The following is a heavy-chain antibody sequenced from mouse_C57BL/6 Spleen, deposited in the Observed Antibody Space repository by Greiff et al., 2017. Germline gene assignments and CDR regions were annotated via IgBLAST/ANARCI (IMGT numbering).Heavy chain of an antibody. V-gene: IGHV1-82*01. CDR1: GYAFSSSW. CDR3: ARTVPVAMDY. D-gene: IGHD1-1*01. J-gene: IGHJ4*01. CDR2: IYPGDGDT. Sequence: VQLQQSGPELVKPGASVKISCKASGYAFSSSWMNWVKQRPGKGLEWIGRIYPGDGDTNYNGKFKGKATLTADKSSSTAYMQLSSLTSEDSAVYFCARTVPVAMDYWGQGTSVTVSS.